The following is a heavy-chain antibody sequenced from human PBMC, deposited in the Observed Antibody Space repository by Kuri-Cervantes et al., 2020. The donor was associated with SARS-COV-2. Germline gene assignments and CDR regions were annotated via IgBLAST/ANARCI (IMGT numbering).Heavy chain of an antibody. CDR3: ARPVGASLRTDV. Sequence: ASVKVSCKAFGYTFTTYFLYWVRQAPGQGLKWMGIINPSGGNTTYAQKFQGRVTMTRDTSTSTVYMELSSLGSEDTAVYYCARPVGASLRTDVWGQGTLVTVSS. CDR1: GYTFTTYF. V-gene: IGHV1-46*01. D-gene: IGHD1-26*01. J-gene: IGHJ4*02. CDR2: INPSGGNT.